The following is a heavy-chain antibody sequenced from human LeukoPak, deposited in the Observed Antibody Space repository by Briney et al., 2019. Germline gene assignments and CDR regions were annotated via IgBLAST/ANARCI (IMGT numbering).Heavy chain of an antibody. D-gene: IGHD1-26*01. CDR3: ARAHTNWFDP. J-gene: IGHJ5*02. CDR2: ISSSSSTI. Sequence: GGSLRLSCAASGFTFSSYSMNWVRQAPGKGLEWVSYISSSSSTIYYADSVKGRFTISRDNAKNSLYLQMNSLRAEDTAVYYCARAHTNWFDPWGQGTLVTVSS. CDR1: GFTFSSYS. V-gene: IGHV3-48*01.